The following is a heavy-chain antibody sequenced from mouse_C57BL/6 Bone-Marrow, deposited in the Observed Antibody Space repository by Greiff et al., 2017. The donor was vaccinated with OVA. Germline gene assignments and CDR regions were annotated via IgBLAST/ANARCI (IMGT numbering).Heavy chain of an antibody. CDR2: IDPSDSYT. Sequence: QVQLQQPGAELVKPGASVKLSCKASGYTFTSYWMQWVKQRPGQGLEWIGEIDPSDSYTNYNQKFKGKATLTVDTSSSTAYMQLSSLTSEDSAVYYCAYDDGYSPFGYWGQGTTLTVSS. D-gene: IGHD2-3*01. CDR1: GYTFTSYW. CDR3: AYDDGYSPFGY. V-gene: IGHV1-50*01. J-gene: IGHJ2*01.